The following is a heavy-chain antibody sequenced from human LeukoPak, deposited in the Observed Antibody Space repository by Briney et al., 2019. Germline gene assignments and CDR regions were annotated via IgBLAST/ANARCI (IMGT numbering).Heavy chain of an antibody. CDR3: ARDPRYYYDSSGLSY. CDR1: GGSISSYY. Sequence: SETLSLTCTVSGGSISSYYWSWIRQPAGKGLEWIGRIYTSGSTNYNPSLKSRVTMSVDTSENQFSLKLSSVTAADTAVYYCARDPRYYYDSSGLSYWGQGTLVTVSS. CDR2: IYTSGST. D-gene: IGHD3-22*01. V-gene: IGHV4-4*07. J-gene: IGHJ4*02.